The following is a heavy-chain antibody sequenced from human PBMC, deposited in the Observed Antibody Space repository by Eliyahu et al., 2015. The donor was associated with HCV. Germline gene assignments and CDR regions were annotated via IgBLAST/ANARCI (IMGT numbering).Heavy chain of an antibody. CDR1: GFTFSSYS. V-gene: IGHV3-21*01. CDR3: ARDVIAVAGTREY. J-gene: IGHJ4*02. CDR2: ISSSSSYI. Sequence: EVQLVESGGGLVKPGGSLXLSCAASGFTFSSYSMNWVRQAPGKGLEWVSSISSSSSYIYYADSVKGRFTISRDNAKNSLYLQMNSLRAEDTAVYYCARDVIAVAGTREYWGQGTLVTVSS. D-gene: IGHD6-19*01.